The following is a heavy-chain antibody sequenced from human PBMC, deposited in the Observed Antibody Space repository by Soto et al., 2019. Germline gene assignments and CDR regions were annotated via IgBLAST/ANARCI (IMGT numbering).Heavy chain of an antibody. Sequence: SETLSLTCTVSGGTISSSSYYWGWIRQPPGKGLEWSGSIYYSGSTYYNPSLESRVTISVDTSKNQCTLKLSSVTAADTAVYYCARMVVTAIPYYFDYWGQGTLVTVSS. D-gene: IGHD2-21*02. CDR1: GGTISSSSYY. CDR3: ARMVVTAIPYYFDY. V-gene: IGHV4-39*01. CDR2: IYYSGST. J-gene: IGHJ4*02.